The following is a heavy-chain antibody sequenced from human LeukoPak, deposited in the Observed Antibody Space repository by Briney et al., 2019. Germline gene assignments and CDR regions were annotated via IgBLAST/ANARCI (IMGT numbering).Heavy chain of an antibody. CDR3: ARGDIVGYYYYGMDV. V-gene: IGHV3-30-3*01. D-gene: IGHD2-15*01. J-gene: IGHJ6*02. Sequence: PGGSLRLSCAASGFTFSSYAMHWVRQAPGKGLEWVAVISYDGSNKYYADSVKGRFTISRDNSKNTLYLQMNSLRAEDTAVYYCARGDIVGYYYYGMDVWGQGTTVTVSS. CDR2: ISYDGSNK. CDR1: GFTFSSYA.